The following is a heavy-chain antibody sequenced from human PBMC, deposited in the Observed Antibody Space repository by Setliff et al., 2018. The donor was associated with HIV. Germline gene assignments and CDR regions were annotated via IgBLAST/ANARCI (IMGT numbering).Heavy chain of an antibody. J-gene: IGHJ4*02. D-gene: IGHD3-22*01. Sequence: AAVKVSCKASGNTFSSHDMHWVRQAPGKGLEWMGLINPSGDITSYAEKFQGRVTMTRDTYITTAYMELSSLISDDTAVYYCAREERYYDGKGALDYWGQGMLVTVSS. CDR3: AREERYYDGKGALDY. CDR1: GNTFSSHD. V-gene: IGHV1-46*01. CDR2: INPSGDIT.